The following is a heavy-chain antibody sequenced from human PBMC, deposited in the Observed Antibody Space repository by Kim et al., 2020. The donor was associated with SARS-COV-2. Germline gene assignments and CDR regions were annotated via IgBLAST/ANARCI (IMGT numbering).Heavy chain of an antibody. Sequence: STYYNPSLKSRVTISVDTSKNQFSLKLSSVTAADTAVYYCARHYGDYHDYWGQGTLVTVSS. D-gene: IGHD4-17*01. V-gene: IGHV4-39*01. CDR2: ST. CDR3: ARHYGDYHDY. J-gene: IGHJ4*02.